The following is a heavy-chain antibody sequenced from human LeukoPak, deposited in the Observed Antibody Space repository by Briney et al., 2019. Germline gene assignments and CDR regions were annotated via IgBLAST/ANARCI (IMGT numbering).Heavy chain of an antibody. CDR1: GYTFTGYY. Sequence: ASVKVSCKASGYTFTGYYMHWVRQAPGQGLEWMGWINPNSGGTNYAQKFQGRVTMTRDTSISTAYMELSRLRSDDTAVYYCARATVTTRYYYYYGMDVWGQGTTVTVSS. D-gene: IGHD4-17*01. J-gene: IGHJ6*02. CDR3: ARATVTTRYYYYYGMDV. CDR2: INPNSGGT. V-gene: IGHV1-2*02.